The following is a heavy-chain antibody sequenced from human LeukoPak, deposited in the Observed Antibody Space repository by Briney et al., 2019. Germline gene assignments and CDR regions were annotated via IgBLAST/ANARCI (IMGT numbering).Heavy chain of an antibody. CDR1: GFTFSSYG. J-gene: IGHJ3*02. D-gene: IGHD6-13*01. Sequence: GGSLRLSCAASGFTFSSYGMHWVRQAPGKGLEWVAFIRYDGYNKYYADSVKGRFTTSRDNSKNTLYLQMNSLRAEDTAVYYCAKDIAAAGYDAFDIWGQGTMVTVSS. V-gene: IGHV3-30*02. CDR3: AKDIAAAGYDAFDI. CDR2: IRYDGYNK.